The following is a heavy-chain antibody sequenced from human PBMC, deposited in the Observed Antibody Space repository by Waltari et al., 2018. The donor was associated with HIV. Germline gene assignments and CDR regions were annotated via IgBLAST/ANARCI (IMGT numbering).Heavy chain of an antibody. CDR3: AGAPDCGGGSCRGFHYHGLDV. CDR1: GVTFSRYW. D-gene: IGHD2-21*01. V-gene: IGHV3-74*02. CDR2: VNRDVYST. J-gene: IGHJ6*02. Sequence: VQVVQSGGGLVPPGGLLRLSCAASGVTFSRYWFHWVPEAPGKGLVLVARVNRDVYSTSYADSVEGRFTIFRDNAKNSLYLQMNSLRVVDTAVYYCAGAPDCGGGSCRGFHYHGLDVVGQGATATVS.